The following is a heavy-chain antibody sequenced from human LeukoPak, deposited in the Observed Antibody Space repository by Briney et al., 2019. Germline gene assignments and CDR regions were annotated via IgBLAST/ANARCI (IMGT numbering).Heavy chain of an antibody. Sequence: GGSLRLSCAASGFTFSSYAMSWVRQAPGKGLEWVSLFSGSGGSTYYAASVKGRFTISRDNSKNTLYLQMNGLRVEDTAVYYCAKGNIAARQDIMDVWGQGTTVTVSS. J-gene: IGHJ6*02. D-gene: IGHD6-6*01. CDR2: FSGSGGST. CDR3: AKGNIAARQDIMDV. V-gene: IGHV3-23*01. CDR1: GFTFSSYA.